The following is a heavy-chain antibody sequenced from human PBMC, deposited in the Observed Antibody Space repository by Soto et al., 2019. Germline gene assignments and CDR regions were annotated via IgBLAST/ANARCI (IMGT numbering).Heavy chain of an antibody. CDR1: GGSISSGGYY. Sequence: QVQLQESGPGLVKPSQTLSLTCTVSGGSISSGGYYWSWIRQHPGKGLEWIGYIYYSGSTYYNPSLESRVTISVYTSRNQFSLKRSSVTAADTAVYYCARLGVVTANRESWYFDLWGRGTLVTVSS. CDR3: ARLGVVTANRESWYFDL. CDR2: IYYSGST. J-gene: IGHJ2*01. V-gene: IGHV4-31*03. D-gene: IGHD2-21*02.